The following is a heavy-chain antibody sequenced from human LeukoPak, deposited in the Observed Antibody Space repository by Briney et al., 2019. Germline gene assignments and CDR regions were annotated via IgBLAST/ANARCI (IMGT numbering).Heavy chain of an antibody. D-gene: IGHD5-24*01. CDR3: AKEGRSLQTY. J-gene: IGHJ4*02. CDR1: GFMFSSNW. CDR2: IKEDGTET. Sequence: GGSLRLSCAASGFMFSSNWMSWVRLAPGKGLEWVANIKEDGTETYYVNSVKGRFTISRDNAKNSLYLQMNSLRVEDTAVYYCAKEGRSLQTYWGRGTLVTVSS. V-gene: IGHV3-7*03.